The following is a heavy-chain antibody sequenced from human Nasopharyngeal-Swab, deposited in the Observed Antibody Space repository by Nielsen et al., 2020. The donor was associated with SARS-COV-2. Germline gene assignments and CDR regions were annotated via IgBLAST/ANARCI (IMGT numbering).Heavy chain of an antibody. CDR2: IYNNEST. V-gene: IGHV4-31*03. Sequence: SETLSLTCTVSGGSISSGGFYWTYIRQHPGRGLEWIGYIYNNESTYYNPSLKSRVIISVGTSKNQFSLKLSSVTAADTAVYYCARGRRYNWNDRFDYWGQGTLVTVSS. CDR1: GGSISSGGFY. CDR3: ARGRRYNWNDRFDY. J-gene: IGHJ4*02. D-gene: IGHD1-1*01.